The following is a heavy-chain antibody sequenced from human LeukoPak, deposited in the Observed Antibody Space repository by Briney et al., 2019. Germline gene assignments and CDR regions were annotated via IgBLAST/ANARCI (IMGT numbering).Heavy chain of an antibody. J-gene: IGHJ3*02. Sequence: ASVKVSCKASGYTFTSYDINWVRQANGQGLEWMGWMNPSSGNTGYIQKFQGRVTMTRNTSITTAYMELSSLRSEDTAVYYCARVVVGATHDAFDIWGQGTMVTVSS. CDR1: GYTFTSYD. D-gene: IGHD1-26*01. CDR2: MNPSSGNT. CDR3: ARVVVGATHDAFDI. V-gene: IGHV1-8*01.